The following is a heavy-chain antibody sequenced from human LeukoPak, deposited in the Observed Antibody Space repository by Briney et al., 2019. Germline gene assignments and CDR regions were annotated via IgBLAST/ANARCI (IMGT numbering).Heavy chain of an antibody. J-gene: IGHJ4*02. CDR3: ARGDRGLATILTLFDY. D-gene: IGHD5-24*01. Sequence: GGSLRLSCAASGFTFSSYSMNWVRQAPGKGLEWVSSISSSSSYIYYADSVKGRFTISRDNAKNSLYLQMNSLRAEDTAVYYCARGDRGLATILTLFDYWGQGTLVTVSS. CDR2: ISSSSSYI. V-gene: IGHV3-21*01. CDR1: GFTFSSYS.